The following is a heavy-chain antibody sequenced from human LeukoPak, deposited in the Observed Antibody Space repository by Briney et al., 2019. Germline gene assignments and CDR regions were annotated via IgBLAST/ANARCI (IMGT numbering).Heavy chain of an antibody. D-gene: IGHD4-17*01. J-gene: IGHJ4*02. Sequence: GGSLRLSCAASGFTFSSYWMHWVRQAPGKGLMWVSRINSDGSSTSYADSVKGRFTISRDNAKNTLYLQMNSLRAEDTAVYYCARVNSLYGDYETFDYWGQGTLVTVSS. CDR3: ARVNSLYGDYETFDY. CDR2: INSDGSST. CDR1: GFTFSSYW. V-gene: IGHV3-74*01.